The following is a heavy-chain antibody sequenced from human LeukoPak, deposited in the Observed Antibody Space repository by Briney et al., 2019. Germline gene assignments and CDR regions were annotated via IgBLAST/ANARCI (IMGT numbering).Heavy chain of an antibody. CDR2: ISAYNGNT. D-gene: IGHD2-2*01. CDR3: ARDRYCSSTSCYGLAVVLDY. V-gene: IGHV1-18*01. Sequence: ASVKVSCKASGYTFTSYGISWVRQAPGQGLEWMGWISAYNGNTNYAQKLQGRVTMTTDTSTSTAYMELRSLRSDDTAVYYCARDRYCSSTSCYGLAVVLDYWGQGTLVTVSS. J-gene: IGHJ4*02. CDR1: GYTFTSYG.